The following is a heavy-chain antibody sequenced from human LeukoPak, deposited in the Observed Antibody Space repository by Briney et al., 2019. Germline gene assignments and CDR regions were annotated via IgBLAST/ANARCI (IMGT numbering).Heavy chain of an antibody. CDR1: GYSISSGYY. J-gene: IGHJ6*03. CDR3: ARVDYGDYLPYYYYYMGV. V-gene: IGHV4-38-2*02. CDR2: IYHSGST. Sequence: SETLSLTCTVSGYSISSGYYWGWIRQPPGKGLEWIGSIYHSGSTYYNPSLKSRVTISVDTSKNQFSLKLSSVTAADTAVYYCARVDYGDYLPYYYYYMGVWGKGTTVTVSS. D-gene: IGHD4-17*01.